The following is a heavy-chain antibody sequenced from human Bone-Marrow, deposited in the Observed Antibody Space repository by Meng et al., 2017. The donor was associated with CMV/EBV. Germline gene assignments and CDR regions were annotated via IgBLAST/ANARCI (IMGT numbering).Heavy chain of an antibody. CDR1: EFTVSSNY. V-gene: IGHV3-66*02. D-gene: IGHD6-19*01. Sequence: GESLKIFCAASEFTVSSNYMSWVRQAPGKGLEWVSVIYSGGSTYYADSVKGRFTISRDNSKNPLYLQMNSLRAEDTAVYYCARDKSSSGWPPDYWGQGTLVTVSS. CDR3: ARDKSSSGWPPDY. CDR2: IYSGGST. J-gene: IGHJ4*02.